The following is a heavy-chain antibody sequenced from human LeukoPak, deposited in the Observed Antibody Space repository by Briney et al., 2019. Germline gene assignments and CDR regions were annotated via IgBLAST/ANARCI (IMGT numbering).Heavy chain of an antibody. D-gene: IGHD3-22*01. V-gene: IGHV1-18*01. CDR2: ISAYNGNT. J-gene: IGHJ4*02. Sequence: GASVKVSCKASGYTFTSYGISWVRQAPGQGLEWMGWISAYNGNTNYAQKLQGRVTMTTDTSTSTAYMELRSLRSDDTAVYYCARDDDYYDSSGRSYYFDYWGQGTLVTVSS. CDR3: ARDDDYYDSSGRSYYFDY. CDR1: GYTFTSYG.